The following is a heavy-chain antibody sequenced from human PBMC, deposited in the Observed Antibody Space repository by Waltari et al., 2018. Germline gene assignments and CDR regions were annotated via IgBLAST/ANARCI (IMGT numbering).Heavy chain of an antibody. CDR2: INHSGNT. Sequence: QVQLQQWGAGLLKPSETLSLTCAVYGGSFSGYYWSWIRQPPGKGLEWIGEINHSGNTNYNPSLKSRVTISVDTSKNQFSLKLSSVTAADTAVYYCASVVVVAATPGDNYFDYWGQGTLVTVSS. J-gene: IGHJ4*02. D-gene: IGHD2-15*01. V-gene: IGHV4-34*01. CDR3: ASVVVVAATPGDNYFDY. CDR1: GGSFSGYY.